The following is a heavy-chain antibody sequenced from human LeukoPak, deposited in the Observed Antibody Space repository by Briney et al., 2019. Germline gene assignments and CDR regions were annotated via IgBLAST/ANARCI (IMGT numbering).Heavy chain of an antibody. CDR1: GGSISSSSYY. Sequence: KPSETPSLTRPVSGGSISSSSYYWGWIRPPPGKGLEWIGSIYYTGSTYYNPSLKSRVTISVDTSENQFSLRLTSVIAADTAVYYCVRGVRIWGQGTMVTVSS. D-gene: IGHD3-10*01. CDR2: IYYTGST. J-gene: IGHJ3*02. V-gene: IGHV4-39*05. CDR3: VRGVRI.